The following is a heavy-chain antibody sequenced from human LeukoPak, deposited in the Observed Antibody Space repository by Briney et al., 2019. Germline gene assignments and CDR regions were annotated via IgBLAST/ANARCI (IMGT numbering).Heavy chain of an antibody. CDR2: INWNGGST. J-gene: IGHJ4*02. CDR1: GFTFDDYG. Sequence: GGSLRLSCAASGFTFDDYGMSWVRQAPGKGLEWVSGINWNGGSTGYADSVKGRFTISRDNAKNSLYLQMNSLRAEDTAVYYCARGPLPATAVDFDYWGQGTLVTVSS. V-gene: IGHV3-20*04. CDR3: ARGPLPATAVDFDY. D-gene: IGHD2-2*01.